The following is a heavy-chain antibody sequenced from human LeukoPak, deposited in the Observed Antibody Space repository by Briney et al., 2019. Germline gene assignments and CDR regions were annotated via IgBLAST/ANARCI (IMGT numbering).Heavy chain of an antibody. CDR2: INPNSGGT. V-gene: IGHV1-2*02. CDR3: ARGGYFDWLLEG. J-gene: IGHJ4*02. CDR1: GYTFTGYY. D-gene: IGHD3-9*01. Sequence: ASVKVSCKASGYTFTGYYMHWVRQAPGRGLEWMGWINPNSGGTNYAQKFQGRVTMTRDTSISTAYMELSRLRSDDTAVYYCARGGYFDWLLEGWGQRTLVTVSS.